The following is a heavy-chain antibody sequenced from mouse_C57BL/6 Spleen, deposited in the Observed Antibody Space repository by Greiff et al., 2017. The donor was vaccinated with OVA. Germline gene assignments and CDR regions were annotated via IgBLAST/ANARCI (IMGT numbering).Heavy chain of an antibody. CDR2: INPNNGGT. D-gene: IGHD1-1*01. CDR3: ARGGYYGSSSVFAY. Sequence: EVQLQQSGPELVKPGASVKISCKASGYTFTDYYMNWVKQSHGKSLEWIGDINPNNGGTSYNQKFKGKATLTVDKSSSTAYMALRSLTSEDSAVYYGARGGYYGSSSVFAYWGQGTLVTVSA. CDR1: GYTFTDYY. V-gene: IGHV1-26*01. J-gene: IGHJ3*01.